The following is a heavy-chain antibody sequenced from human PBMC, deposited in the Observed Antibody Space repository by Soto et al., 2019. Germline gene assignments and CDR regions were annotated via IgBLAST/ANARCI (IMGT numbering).Heavy chain of an antibody. D-gene: IGHD3-22*01. Sequence: QVQLVQSGAEVKKPGASVKVSCKASGYTFTGYYMHWVRQAPGQGLEWMGWINPNSGGTNYAQKSQGWVTMTRDTSISTAYMELSRLRSDDTAVYYCARGPIVVVHSRLIWFDPWGQGILVTVAS. CDR1: GYTFTGYY. CDR3: ARGPIVVVHSRLIWFDP. J-gene: IGHJ5*02. V-gene: IGHV1-2*04. CDR2: INPNSGGT.